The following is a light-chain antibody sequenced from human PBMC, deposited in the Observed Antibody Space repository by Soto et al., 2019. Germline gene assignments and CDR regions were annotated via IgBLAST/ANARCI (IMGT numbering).Light chain of an antibody. CDR2: STN. CDR1: SGSVSTSYY. Sequence: QTVVTQEPSFSVSPGRTVTLTCGLSSGSVSTSYYPSWYQQTPGHAPRTLIYSTNTRSSGVPHRFSGSILGNKAALTITGAQADDESDYYCVLYMGSGIWVFGGGTKLPVL. J-gene: IGLJ3*02. CDR3: VLYMGSGIWV. V-gene: IGLV8-61*01.